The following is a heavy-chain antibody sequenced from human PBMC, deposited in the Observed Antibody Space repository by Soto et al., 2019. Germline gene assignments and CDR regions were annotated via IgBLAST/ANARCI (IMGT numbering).Heavy chain of an antibody. CDR1: GGSISSSSYY. D-gene: IGHD4-17*01. V-gene: IGHV4-39*07. CDR2: IYYSGST. J-gene: IGHJ6*02. CDR3: ARVDYGDYRGVGANYYYYGMDV. Sequence: SETLSLTCTVSGGSISSSSYYWGWIRQPPGKGLEWIGSIYYSGSTYYNPSLKSRVTISVDTSKNQFSLKLSSVTAADTAVYYCARVDYGDYRGVGANYYYYGMDVWGQGTTVTVSS.